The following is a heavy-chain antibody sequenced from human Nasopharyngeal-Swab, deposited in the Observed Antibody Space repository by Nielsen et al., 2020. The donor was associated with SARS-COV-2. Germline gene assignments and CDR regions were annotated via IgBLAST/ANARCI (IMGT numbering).Heavy chain of an antibody. J-gene: IGHJ4*02. CDR3: ARDQRSRGSLDY. D-gene: IGHD4-17*01. CDR1: GFTFSSYA. CDR2: ISGSSGRT. V-gene: IGHV3-23*01. Sequence: GGSLRLSCAASGFTFSSYAMSWVRQAPGEGLEWVSAISGSSGRTYYADSVKGRFTISRDNAKNSLYLQMNSLRAEDTAVYYCARDQRSRGSLDYWGQGTLVTVSS.